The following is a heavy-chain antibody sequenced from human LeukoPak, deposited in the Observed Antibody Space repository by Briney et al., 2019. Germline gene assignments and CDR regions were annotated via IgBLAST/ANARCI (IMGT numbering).Heavy chain of an antibody. D-gene: IGHD1-26*01. Sequence: SQTLSLTCAISGDSVSSNSAAWNWIRQSPSRGLEWLGRTYFRSKWYNDYAVSVKSRITINPDTSKNQFSLQLNSVTPEDTAVYYCARDLAFRQVGATRVDAFDIWGQGTMVTVSS. CDR2: TYFRSKWYN. CDR3: ARDLAFRQVGATRVDAFDI. J-gene: IGHJ3*02. CDR1: GDSVSSNSAA. V-gene: IGHV6-1*01.